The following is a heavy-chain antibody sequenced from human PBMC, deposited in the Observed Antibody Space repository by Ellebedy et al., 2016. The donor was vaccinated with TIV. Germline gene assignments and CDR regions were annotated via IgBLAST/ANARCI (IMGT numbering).Heavy chain of an antibody. D-gene: IGHD5-12*01. J-gene: IGHJ6*02. Sequence: SGPTLVKPTQTLTLTCTFSGFALTTSGLSVSWIRQPPGKALEWLARIDWDADKYYSTSLKTRLTISKDTSKNQVVLTMTNMDPVDTATYYCARMSKGVASYGMDVWGQGTTVTVSS. CDR2: IDWDADK. CDR3: ARMSKGVASYGMDV. V-gene: IGHV2-70*11. CDR1: GFALTTSGLS.